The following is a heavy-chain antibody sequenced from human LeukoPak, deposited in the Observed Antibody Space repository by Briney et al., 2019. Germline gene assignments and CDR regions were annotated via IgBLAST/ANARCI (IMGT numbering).Heavy chain of an antibody. V-gene: IGHV3-23*01. J-gene: IGHJ4*02. CDR2: ISGSGGST. Sequence: PGGSLRLSCAAPGFTFSSYAMSWVRQAPGKGLEWVSAISGSGGSTYYADSVKGRFTISRDNSKNTLYLQMNSLRAEDTAVYYCAKAVYYYDSSGYYYTYYYFDYWGQGTLVTVSS. CDR3: AKAVYYYDSSGYYYTYYYFDY. CDR1: GFTFSSYA. D-gene: IGHD3-22*01.